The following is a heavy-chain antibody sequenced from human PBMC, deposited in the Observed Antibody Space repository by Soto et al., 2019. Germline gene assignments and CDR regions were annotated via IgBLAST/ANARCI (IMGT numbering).Heavy chain of an antibody. CDR3: AREYCSSTSCCLAGNWFDP. D-gene: IGHD2-2*01. CDR2: IYYSGST. V-gene: IGHV4-31*03. J-gene: IGHJ5*02. CDR1: GGSISSGGYY. Sequence: QVQLQESGPGLVKPSQTLSLTCTVSGGSISSGGYYWSWIRQHPGKGLEWIGYIYYSGSTYYNPSLKSRVTISVDTSKNQFSLKLSSVTAADTAVYYCAREYCSSTSCCLAGNWFDPWGQGTLVTVSS.